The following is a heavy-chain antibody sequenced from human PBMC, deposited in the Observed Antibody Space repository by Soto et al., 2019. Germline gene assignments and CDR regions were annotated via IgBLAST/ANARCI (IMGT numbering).Heavy chain of an antibody. Sequence: GGSLRLSCAASGFTFSNYGMSWVRQAPGKGLEWISAVSGGGGSTYYPDSVKGRFTISRDNSKNTLYLQMNTLRGEDTAVYYCAKVLRLQGIPYKWNYFDYWGQGTLVTVYS. V-gene: IGHV3-23*01. J-gene: IGHJ4*02. CDR1: GFTFSNYG. CDR3: AKVLRLQGIPYKWNYFDY. D-gene: IGHD1-20*01. CDR2: VSGGGGST.